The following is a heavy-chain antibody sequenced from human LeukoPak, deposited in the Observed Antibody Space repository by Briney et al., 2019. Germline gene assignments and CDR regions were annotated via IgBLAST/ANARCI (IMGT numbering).Heavy chain of an antibody. CDR2: IYYSGST. J-gene: IGHJ4*02. CDR1: GGSISSGGYY. CDR3: ARGYDYGDPYYFDY. Sequence: PSGTLSLTCAVSGGSISSGGYYWSWIRQHPGKGLEWIGYIYYSGSTYYNPSLKSRVTISVDTSKNQFSLKLSSVTAADTAVYYCARGYDYGDPYYFDYWGQGTLVTVSS. V-gene: IGHV4-31*11. D-gene: IGHD4-17*01.